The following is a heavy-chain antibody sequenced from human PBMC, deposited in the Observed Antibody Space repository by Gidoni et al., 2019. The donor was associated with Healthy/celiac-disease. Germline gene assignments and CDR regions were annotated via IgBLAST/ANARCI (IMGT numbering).Heavy chain of an antibody. CDR2: ISYDGSNK. J-gene: IGHJ4*02. D-gene: IGHD3-22*01. Sequence: QVQLVESGGGVVKPGRSLRLSCAASGFTCSSYAMHWVRQAPGKGLEWVAVISYDGSNKYYADSGKGRFTISRDNSKNTLYLQMNSLRAEDTAVYYCAREGDSREFDYWGQGTLVTVSS. CDR1: GFTCSSYA. V-gene: IGHV3-30*01. CDR3: AREGDSREFDY.